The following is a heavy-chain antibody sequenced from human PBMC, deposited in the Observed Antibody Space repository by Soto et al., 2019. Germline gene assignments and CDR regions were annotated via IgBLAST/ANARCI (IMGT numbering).Heavy chain of an antibody. CDR2: IYYIGST. D-gene: IGHD3-9*01. CDR1: GGSISSSSYY. CDR3: ARRERGYFDCIDC. J-gene: IGHJ4*02. Sequence: PSETLSLTCTVSGGSISSSSYYWGWIRQPPGKGLEWIGNIYYIGSTYYNPSLKSRVTISVAPSKNQFSLKLSSVTAADTAVYYCARRERGYFDCIDCWGQGTLVT. V-gene: IGHV4-39*01.